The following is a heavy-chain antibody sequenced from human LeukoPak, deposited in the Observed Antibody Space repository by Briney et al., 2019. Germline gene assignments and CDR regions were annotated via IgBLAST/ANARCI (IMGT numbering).Heavy chain of an antibody. CDR3: ARDRVVVVPAAIPGWAYYYMDV. V-gene: IGHV1-2*02. Sequence: ASVKVSCKASGYTFTGYYMHWVRQAPGQGLEWMGWINPNSGGTNYAQKFQGRVTMTRDTSISTAYMELSRLRSDDTAVYYCARDRVVVVPAAIPGWAYYYMDVWGKGTTVTVSS. CDR2: INPNSGGT. CDR1: GYTFTGYY. D-gene: IGHD2-2*02. J-gene: IGHJ6*03.